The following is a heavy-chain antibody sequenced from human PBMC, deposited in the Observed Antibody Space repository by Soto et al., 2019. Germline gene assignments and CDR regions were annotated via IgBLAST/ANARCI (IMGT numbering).Heavy chain of an antibody. V-gene: IGHV3-30-3*01. Sequence: QVQLVESGGGVVQPGRSLRLSCAASGFTFSSYAMHWVRQAPGKGLEWVAVISYDGSNKYYADSVNGRFTISRDNYKNALYLQMNSGREEDTAVYYGARDLVVPAGIPLVAYYYYYGMVVWGQGTTVTVSS. CDR2: ISYDGSNK. D-gene: IGHD2-2*01. CDR1: GFTFSSYA. CDR3: ARDLVVPAGIPLVAYYYYYGMVV. J-gene: IGHJ6*02.